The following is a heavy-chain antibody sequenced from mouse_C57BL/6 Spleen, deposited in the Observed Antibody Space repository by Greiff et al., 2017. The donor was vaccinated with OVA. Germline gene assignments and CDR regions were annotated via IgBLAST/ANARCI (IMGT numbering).Heavy chain of an antibody. J-gene: IGHJ3*01. Sequence: EVLLVESGGDLVKPGGSLKLSCAASGFTFSSYGMSWVRQTPDKRLEWVATISSGGSYTYYPDSVKGRFTISRDNAKNTLYLHMSSLKSEDTAMSYCARQDYGSSLCAYWGQGTLVTVSA. CDR1: GFTFSSYG. CDR3: ARQDYGSSLCAY. CDR2: ISSGGSYT. V-gene: IGHV5-6*01. D-gene: IGHD1-1*01.